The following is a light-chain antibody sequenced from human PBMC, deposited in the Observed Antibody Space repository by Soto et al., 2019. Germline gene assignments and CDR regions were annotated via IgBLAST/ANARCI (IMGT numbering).Light chain of an antibody. CDR2: AAS. J-gene: IGKJ5*01. CDR3: QQSYRTQIT. Sequence: DIQLTQSPSPLSASVGDRVAITCLASQSISTCLNWYEQKPGRVPKVLIYAASNLQSGVPPRFSVSGSGTDFTLTITSLQPEDVATYFCQQSYRTQITFGQGTRLE. CDR1: QSISTC. V-gene: IGKV1-39*01.